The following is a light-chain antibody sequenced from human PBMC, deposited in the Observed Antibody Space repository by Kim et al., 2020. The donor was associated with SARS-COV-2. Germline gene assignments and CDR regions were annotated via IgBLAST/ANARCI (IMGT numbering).Light chain of an antibody. CDR1: SSVIGKYNT. CDR3: SSYISSTSLV. J-gene: IGLJ2*01. V-gene: IGLV2-14*03. CDR2: HVS. Sequence: GQSITYSCTGGSSVIGKYNTVAWHQQHPGKTPKLILFHVSSRPSWISNRFSGSKSGNTASLTISGLQPDDESDYYCSSYISSTSLVFGGGTKVTVL.